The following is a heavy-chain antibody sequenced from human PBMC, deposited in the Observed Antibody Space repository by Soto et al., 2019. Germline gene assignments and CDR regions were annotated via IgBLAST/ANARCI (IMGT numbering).Heavy chain of an antibody. V-gene: IGHV3-7*01. D-gene: IGHD4-17*01. CDR3: ARAPDYAHYFDY. CDR1: GFTFSSYR. Sequence: GGSLRLSCAVSGFTFSSYRMSWVRQAPGKGLEWVANIKQDGSDKFYVDSVKGRFTISRDNAKNSLYLQMNSLRAEDTALYYCARAPDYAHYFDYWGQGTLVTVSS. CDR2: IKQDGSDK. J-gene: IGHJ4*02.